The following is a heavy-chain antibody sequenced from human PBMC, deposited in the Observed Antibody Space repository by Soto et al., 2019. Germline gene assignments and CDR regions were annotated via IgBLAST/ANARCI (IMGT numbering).Heavy chain of an antibody. V-gene: IGHV3-13*04. D-gene: IGHD3-9*01. Sequence: PGGSLRLSCAASGFTFSSYDMHWVRQATGKGLEWVSAIGTAGDTYYPGSVKGRFTISRENAKNSLYLQMNSLRAGDTAVYYCARQYFDWRAPGRGYYGMDVWGQGTTVTVSS. CDR3: ARQYFDWRAPGRGYYGMDV. CDR1: GFTFSSYD. J-gene: IGHJ6*02. CDR2: IGTAGDT.